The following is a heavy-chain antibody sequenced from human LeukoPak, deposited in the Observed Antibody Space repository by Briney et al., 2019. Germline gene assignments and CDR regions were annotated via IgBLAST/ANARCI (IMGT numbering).Heavy chain of an antibody. J-gene: IGHJ4*02. CDR2: INAGNGNT. Sequence: GASVKVSCKASGYTFTSYAMHWVRQAPGQRLEWMGWINAGNGNTKYSQKFQGRVTITRDTSASTAYMELSSLRSEDTAVYYCARDLYDILTGYYPYYFDYWGQGTLVTVSS. V-gene: IGHV1-3*01. D-gene: IGHD3-9*01. CDR3: ARDLYDILTGYYPYYFDY. CDR1: GYTFTSYA.